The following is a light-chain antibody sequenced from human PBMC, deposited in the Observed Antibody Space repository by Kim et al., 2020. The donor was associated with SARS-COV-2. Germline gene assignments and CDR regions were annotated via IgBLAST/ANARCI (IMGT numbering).Light chain of an antibody. CDR3: QQRGS. J-gene: IGKJ5*01. CDR1: QGVSNY. V-gene: IGKV3-11*01. CDR2: EAS. Sequence: TLSLSPGDRATLSCRASQGVSNYLACYQQKPGQAPRLLIYEASRRAAGIPARFSGSGSGTDFTLTISRLGPGDSAVYFCQQRGSFGQGTRLEIK.